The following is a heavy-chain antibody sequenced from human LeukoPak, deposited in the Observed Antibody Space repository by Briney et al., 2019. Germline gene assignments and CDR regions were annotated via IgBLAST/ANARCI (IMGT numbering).Heavy chain of an antibody. D-gene: IGHD5-18*01. J-gene: IGHJ4*02. Sequence: GGSLRLSCVASGFTFSSYAMSWVRQAPGKGLEWVSAISGSGGSTYYADSVKGRFTISRDNSKNTLYLQMNSLRAEDTAVYYCAKSRYGYSYGYYDYRGQGTLVTVSS. CDR1: GFTFSSYA. CDR2: ISGSGGST. CDR3: AKSRYGYSYGYYDY. V-gene: IGHV3-23*01.